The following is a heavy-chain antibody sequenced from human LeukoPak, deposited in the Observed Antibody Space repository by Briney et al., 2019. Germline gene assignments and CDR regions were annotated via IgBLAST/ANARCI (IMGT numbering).Heavy chain of an antibody. J-gene: IGHJ4*02. CDR1: GYSFTSYW. CDR3: ARLRSSGWYLGSFDY. D-gene: IGHD6-19*01. V-gene: IGHV5-51*01. CDR2: IYPGDSDI. Sequence: GESLKISCKGSGYSFTSYWIAWVRQMPGKGLDWMGIIYPGDSDIRYRPSFQGQVTISADKSISTAYLQWSSLKASDTAMYYCARLRSSGWYLGSFDYWGQGTLVTVSS.